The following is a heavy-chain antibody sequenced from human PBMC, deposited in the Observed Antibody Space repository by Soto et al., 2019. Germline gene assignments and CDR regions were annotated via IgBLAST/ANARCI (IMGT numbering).Heavy chain of an antibody. D-gene: IGHD6-6*01. CDR3: ASSGVGSSSSRPNGMDV. CDR2: IYPGDSDT. V-gene: IGHV5-51*01. Sequence: PGESLKISCKGSGYSFTSYWIGWVRQVPGKGLEWMGIIYPGDSDTRYSPSFQGQVTISADKSISTAYLQWSSLKASDTAMYYCASSGVGSSSSRPNGMDVWGQGTTVTVS. J-gene: IGHJ6*02. CDR1: GYSFTSYW.